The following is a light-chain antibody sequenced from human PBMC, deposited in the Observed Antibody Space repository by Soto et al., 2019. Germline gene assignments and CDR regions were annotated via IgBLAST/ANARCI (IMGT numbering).Light chain of an antibody. V-gene: IGLV3-1*01. J-gene: IGLJ2*01. CDR1: ELGDKY. CDR3: QAWDSSTVV. CDR2: QDT. Sequence: SYELTQPPSVSVSPGQTASITCSGDELGDKYACWYQQKPGQSPVLVIYQDTKRPSGIPERFSGSNSGNTATLTISGTQAMDEADYYCQAWDSSTVVFGGETKVTVL.